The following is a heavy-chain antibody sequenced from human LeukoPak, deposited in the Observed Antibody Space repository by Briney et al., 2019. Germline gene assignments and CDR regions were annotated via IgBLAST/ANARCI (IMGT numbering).Heavy chain of an antibody. V-gene: IGHV4-30-2*01. D-gene: IGHD4-17*01. CDR3: AREPNYGDYTADAFDI. CDR2: IYHSGST. Sequence: KSSETLSLTCTVSGGSISSGGYYWSWIRQPPGKGLEWIGYIYHSGSTYYNPSLKSRVTMSVDTSKNQFSLKQSSVTAADTAVYYCAREPNYGDYTADAFDIWGQGTMVTVSS. J-gene: IGHJ3*02. CDR1: GGSISSGGYY.